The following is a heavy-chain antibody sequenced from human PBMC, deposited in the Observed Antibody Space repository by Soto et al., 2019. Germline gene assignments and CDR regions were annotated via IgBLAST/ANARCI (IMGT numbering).Heavy chain of an antibody. D-gene: IGHD4-4*01. Sequence: GGSLRLSCAASGFTFSSYGMHWVRQAPGKGLEWVAVISYDGSNKYYADSVKGRFTISRDNSKNTLYLQMNSLRAEDTAVYYCAKDLDCCSNHPSYYYYYGMEVWGQGTTVTVSS. CDR3: AKDLDCCSNHPSYYYYYGMEV. V-gene: IGHV3-30*18. CDR2: ISYDGSNK. CDR1: GFTFSSYG. J-gene: IGHJ6*02.